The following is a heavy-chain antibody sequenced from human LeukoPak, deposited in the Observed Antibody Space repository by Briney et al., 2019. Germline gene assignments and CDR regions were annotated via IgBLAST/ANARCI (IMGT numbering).Heavy chain of an antibody. Sequence: SETLSLTCAVYGGSFCGYYWSWIRQPPGKGLGWSGEINHSGSTNYNPSLKSRVTISVDTSKNQFSLRLRSVTAADTAVYYCARISSSNWYNERGAFDVWGQGTMVTVSS. J-gene: IGHJ3*01. CDR3: ARISSSNWYNERGAFDV. V-gene: IGHV4-34*01. D-gene: IGHD6-13*01. CDR1: GGSFCGYY. CDR2: INHSGST.